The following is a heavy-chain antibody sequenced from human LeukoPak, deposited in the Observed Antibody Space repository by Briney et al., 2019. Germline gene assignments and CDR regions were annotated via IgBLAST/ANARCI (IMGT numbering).Heavy chain of an antibody. D-gene: IGHD3-10*01. J-gene: IGHJ1*01. Sequence: GGSLRLSCAATGFTFDEYGMSWVRKAPGKGLEWVSGISLNGGSRGYADSVKGRFTISRDNAKNSLYLQMNSLRVEDTALYYCVRSITMFQHWGQGTLVTVSS. V-gene: IGHV3-20*04. CDR1: GFTFDEYG. CDR2: ISLNGGSR. CDR3: VRSITMFQH.